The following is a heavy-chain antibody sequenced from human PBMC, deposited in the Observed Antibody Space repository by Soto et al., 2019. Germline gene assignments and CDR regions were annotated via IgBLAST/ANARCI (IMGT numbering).Heavy chain of an antibody. CDR2: INHSGST. CDR1: GGSFSGYY. CDR3: ARGKGYCSSTSCSSYDY. V-gene: IGHV4-34*01. J-gene: IGHJ4*02. D-gene: IGHD2-2*01. Sequence: PSETLSLTCAVDGGSFSGYYVILIRQHPGKGLEWIGEINHSGSTNYNPSLKSRVTISVDTSKNQFSLKLSSVTAADTAVYYCARGKGYCSSTSCSSYDYWGQGTLVTVSS.